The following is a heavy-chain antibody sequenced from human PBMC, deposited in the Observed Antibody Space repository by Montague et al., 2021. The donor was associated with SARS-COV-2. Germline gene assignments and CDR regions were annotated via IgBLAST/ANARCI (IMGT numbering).Heavy chain of an antibody. V-gene: IGHV2-5*02. CDR3: AHDRVTMIVVAKADAFDI. CDR1: GFSLSTSGVG. J-gene: IGHJ3*02. Sequence: PTLVKPTQTLTLTCTFSGFSLSTSGVGVGWIRQLPGKALEWLALIYWDDDKRYSPSLKSRLTITKDTSKNQVVLTMTNMDPVDTATYYCAHDRVTMIVVAKADAFDIWGQETMVTVSS. CDR2: IYWDDDK. D-gene: IGHD3-22*01.